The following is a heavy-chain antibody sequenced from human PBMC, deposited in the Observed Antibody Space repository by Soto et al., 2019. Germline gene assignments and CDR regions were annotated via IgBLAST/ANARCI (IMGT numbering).Heavy chain of an antibody. CDR3: ARTTKNHLEWLPEDYYYYMDV. D-gene: IGHD3-3*01. CDR2: MNPNSGNT. Sequence: ASVKVSCKASGYTFTSYDINWVRQATGQGLEWMGWMNPNSGNTGYAQKFQGRVTMTRNTSISTAYMELSSLRSEDTAVYYCARTTKNHLEWLPEDYYYYMDVWGKGTTVTVSS. V-gene: IGHV1-8*01. CDR1: GYTFTSYD. J-gene: IGHJ6*03.